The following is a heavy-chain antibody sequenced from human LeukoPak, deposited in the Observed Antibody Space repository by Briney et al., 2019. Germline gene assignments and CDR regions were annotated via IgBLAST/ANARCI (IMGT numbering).Heavy chain of an antibody. J-gene: IGHJ4*02. CDR2: ISKSGDST. V-gene: IGHV3-23*01. Sequence: GGSLRLSCAASGFSFSSYAMSWVRQAPGKGLEWVSAISKSGDSTFYADSVKGRFTISRDNSQNTLYVQMNSLRAEDTAVYYCASNFGSGSPFDYWGQGTLVTVSS. D-gene: IGHD3-10*01. CDR3: ASNFGSGSPFDY. CDR1: GFSFSSYA.